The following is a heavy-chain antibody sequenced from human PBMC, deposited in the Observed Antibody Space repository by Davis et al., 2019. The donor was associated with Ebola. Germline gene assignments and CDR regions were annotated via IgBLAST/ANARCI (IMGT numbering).Heavy chain of an antibody. V-gene: IGHV3-23*01. Sequence: PGGSLRLSCAASGFTFTSYVMTWVRQAPGKGLEWVSAITNSGHTTYYADSVKGRFTISRDNSKNLLFLQMNSLRAEDTAVYYCAKAPTGTTGTTWFDYWGQGTLVTVSS. CDR1: GFTFTSYV. CDR2: ITNSGHTT. J-gene: IGHJ4*02. CDR3: AKAPTGTTGTTWFDY. D-gene: IGHD1-1*01.